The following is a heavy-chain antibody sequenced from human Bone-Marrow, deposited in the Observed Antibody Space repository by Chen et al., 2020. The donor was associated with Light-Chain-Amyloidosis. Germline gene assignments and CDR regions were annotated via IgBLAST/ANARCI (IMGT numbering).Heavy chain of an antibody. CDR1: GGSIKTNSHY. V-gene: IGHV4-39*01. Sequence: LHESGPGVVKPSETLSLICTVLGGSIKTNSHYWGWVRQSPGRGLGWIGSLFNSGTPQYNVAFTSRATISVDTSKNQLSLTLNSVTAADTAVYYCTRLVITAGPDYYYYAMDVWGQGTTV. CDR2: LFNSGTP. J-gene: IGHJ6*02. CDR3: TRLVITAGPDYYYYAMDV. D-gene: IGHD6-19*01.